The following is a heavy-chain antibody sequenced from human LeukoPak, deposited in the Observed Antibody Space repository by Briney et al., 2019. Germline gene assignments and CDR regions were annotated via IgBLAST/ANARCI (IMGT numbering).Heavy chain of an antibody. CDR2: IYTSGST. CDR1: GGSISSGSYY. Sequence: SETLSLTCTVSGGSISSGSYYWSWIRQPAGKGLEWIGRIYTSGSTNYNPSLKSRVTISVDTSKNQFSLKLSSVTAAGTAVYYCARDMAGIVGPEGAFDIWGQGTMVTVSS. CDR3: ARDMAGIVGPEGAFDI. V-gene: IGHV4-61*02. D-gene: IGHD1-26*01. J-gene: IGHJ3*02.